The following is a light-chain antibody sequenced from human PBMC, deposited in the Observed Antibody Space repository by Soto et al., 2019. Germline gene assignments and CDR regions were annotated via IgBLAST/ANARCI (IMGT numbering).Light chain of an antibody. CDR3: CLYAGSSNV. CDR2: EVS. V-gene: IGLV2-23*02. Sequence: QSALTQPASVSGSPGQSITISCIGTSSDVGSYNLVSWYQQHPGKAPKLMIYEVSKRPSGVSNRFSGSKSGNTASLTISGLQAEDEADYYCCLYAGSSNVFGTGTKLTVL. J-gene: IGLJ1*01. CDR1: SSDVGSYNL.